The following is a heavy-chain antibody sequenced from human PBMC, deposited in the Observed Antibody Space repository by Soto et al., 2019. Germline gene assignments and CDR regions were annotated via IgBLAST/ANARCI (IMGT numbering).Heavy chain of an antibody. CDR3: ARLWLIAAAPTDAFDI. V-gene: IGHV3-7*01. CDR1: GFTFSSYW. CDR2: IKQDGSEK. Sequence: GGSLRLSCAASGFTFSSYWMSWVRQAPGKGLEWVANIKQDGSEKYYVDSVKGRFTISRDNAKNSLYLQMNSLRAEDTAVYYCARLWLIAAAPTDAFDIWGQGTMVTVSS. D-gene: IGHD6-13*01. J-gene: IGHJ3*02.